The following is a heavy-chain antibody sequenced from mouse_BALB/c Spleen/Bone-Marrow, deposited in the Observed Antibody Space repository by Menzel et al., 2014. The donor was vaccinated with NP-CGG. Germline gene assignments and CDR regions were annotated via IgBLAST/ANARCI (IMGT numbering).Heavy chain of an antibody. V-gene: IGHV1-14*01. CDR3: AREGWLLRFDY. Sequence: EVQLHQSGPELVKPGTSVKMSCRASGYIFTSYVMDWVKQKPGQGLEWIGYINPYNDVTNYNEKFKGKATLTSDKSSSTAYMEVSSLTSEDSAVYYCAREGWLLRFDYWGQGTTLTVSS. CDR2: INPYNDVT. J-gene: IGHJ2*01. D-gene: IGHD2-3*01. CDR1: GYIFTSYV.